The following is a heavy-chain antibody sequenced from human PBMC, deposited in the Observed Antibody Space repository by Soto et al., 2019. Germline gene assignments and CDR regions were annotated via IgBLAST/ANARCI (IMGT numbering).Heavy chain of an antibody. Sequence: DVQLVESGGDLVQPGGSLRLSCAASGFTFNIYDMQWVRQVTGKGLEWVSSIGKGGDTYYADSVKGRFTISRENAKNSVYLQMSSLRAGDTAVYYCVRDPAGHGMDVWGQGTTVTVSS. J-gene: IGHJ6*02. CDR3: VRDPAGHGMDV. CDR2: IGKGGDT. V-gene: IGHV3-13*01. CDR1: GFTFNIYD. D-gene: IGHD3-10*01.